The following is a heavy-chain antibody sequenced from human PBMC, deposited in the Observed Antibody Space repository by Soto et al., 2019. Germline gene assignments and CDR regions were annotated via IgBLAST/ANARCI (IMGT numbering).Heavy chain of an antibody. CDR2: IKQDGSEK. J-gene: IGHJ6*02. Sequence: SLRLSCAASEFTFSSYWMSWVRQAPGKGLEWVANIKQDGSEKYYVDSVKGRFTISRDNAKNSLYLQMNSLRAEDTAVYYCARDRAIFGVDYYYYYYGMDVWGQGTTVTVSS. CDR3: ARDRAIFGVDYYYYYYGMDV. CDR1: EFTFSSYW. V-gene: IGHV3-7*05. D-gene: IGHD3-3*01.